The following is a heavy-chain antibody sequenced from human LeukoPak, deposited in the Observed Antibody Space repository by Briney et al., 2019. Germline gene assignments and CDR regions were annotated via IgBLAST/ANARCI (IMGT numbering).Heavy chain of an antibody. CDR3: ARLSITMIDRVAFDI. Sequence: SETLSLTXTVSGGSIGSSSYYWGWIRQPPGKGLEWIGSIYYSGSTYYNPSLKSRVTISVDTSKNQFSLKLSSVTAADTAVYYCARLSITMIDRVAFDIWGQGTMVTVSS. V-gene: IGHV4-39*01. D-gene: IGHD3-22*01. CDR1: GGSIGSSSYY. CDR2: IYYSGST. J-gene: IGHJ3*02.